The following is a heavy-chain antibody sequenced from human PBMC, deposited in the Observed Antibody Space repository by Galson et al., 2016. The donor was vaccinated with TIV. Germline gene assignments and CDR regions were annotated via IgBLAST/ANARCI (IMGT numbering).Heavy chain of an antibody. CDR2: IRYDGTEK. V-gene: IGHV3-30*02. D-gene: IGHD3-9*01. CDR3: AKDGDVNSFGHPFHYFLDV. Sequence: SLRLSCAASGFTFRNFGMHWVRQAPGKGLEWVAFIRYDGTEKYFEDSVKGRFTVSRDNSKNTLYLQMNNLRATDTAVFYCAKDGDVNSFGHPFHYFLDVWGKGTTVIVSS. CDR1: GFTFRNFG. J-gene: IGHJ6*04.